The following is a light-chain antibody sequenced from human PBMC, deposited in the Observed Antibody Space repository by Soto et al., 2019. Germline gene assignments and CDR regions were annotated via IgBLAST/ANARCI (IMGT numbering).Light chain of an antibody. J-gene: IGKJ1*01. Sequence: DIQMTQSPSTLSASVGDRVTITCRASQSISTKLAWYQQKPGKAPKLLIYTASSLESGVPSRFSGSGSGTEFSLRISSLQPDDFATYYCQQYNNYFWTFGQGTKVEIK. CDR2: TAS. CDR1: QSISTK. CDR3: QQYNNYFWT. V-gene: IGKV1-5*03.